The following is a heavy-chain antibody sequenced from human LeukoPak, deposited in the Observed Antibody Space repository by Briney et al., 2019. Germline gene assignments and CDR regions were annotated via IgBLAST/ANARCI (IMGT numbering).Heavy chain of an antibody. CDR1: GFTFSSYA. CDR2: ISGSGGST. D-gene: IGHD3-22*01. Sequence: GGSLRLSCAASGFTFSSYAMSWVRQAPGKGLEWVSAISGSGGSTYYADSVKGRFTISRDNSKNTLYLHMNSLRAEDTAVYYCARDAHGYYYDSSGHGDYWGQGTLVTVSS. V-gene: IGHV3-23*01. J-gene: IGHJ4*02. CDR3: ARDAHGYYYDSSGHGDY.